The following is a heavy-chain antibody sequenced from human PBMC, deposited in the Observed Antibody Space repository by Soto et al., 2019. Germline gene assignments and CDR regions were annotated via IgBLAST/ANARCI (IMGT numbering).Heavy chain of an antibody. CDR2: IYYSGST. Sequence: QVQLQESGPGLVKPSQTLSLTCTVSGGSISSGGYYWSWIRQHPGKGLEWIGYIYYSGSTYYNPSLNSRITISVDTSKNQFSLKLSSVAAADTAVYYCARYIVATTYYFDYLGQGTLVTVSS. V-gene: IGHV4-31*03. CDR1: GGSISSGGYY. D-gene: IGHD5-12*01. J-gene: IGHJ4*02. CDR3: ARYIVATTYYFDY.